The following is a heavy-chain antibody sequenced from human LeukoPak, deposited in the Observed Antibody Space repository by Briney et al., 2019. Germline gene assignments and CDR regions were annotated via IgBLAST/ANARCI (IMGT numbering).Heavy chain of an antibody. CDR2: INWNSGTI. Sequence: GGSLRLSCAASGFTFDDYSMQWVRQAPGKGLEWVSGINWNSGTIGYADSVKGRFTISRDNAKNSLYLQMNSLRAEDTALYYCTEMRRGGGGLDIWGQGTLVTVSA. D-gene: IGHD2-15*01. J-gene: IGHJ4*02. CDR1: GFTFDDYS. V-gene: IGHV3-9*01. CDR3: TEMRRGGGGLDI.